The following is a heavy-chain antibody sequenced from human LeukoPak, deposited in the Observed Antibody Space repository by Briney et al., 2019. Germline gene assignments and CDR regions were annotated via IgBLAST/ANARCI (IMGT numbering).Heavy chain of an antibody. CDR1: GYSISSGYY. D-gene: IGHD3-22*01. J-gene: IGHJ4*02. Sequence: SETLSLTCAVSGYSISSGYYWSWIRQPPGKGLEWIATINHSGETYYNPSLKSRVTISVDTSKNQFSLKLSSVTAAGTAIYYCARYTANRSGYSFDYWGQGTLVTVSS. CDR3: ARYTANRSGYSFDY. V-gene: IGHV4-38-2*01. CDR2: INHSGET.